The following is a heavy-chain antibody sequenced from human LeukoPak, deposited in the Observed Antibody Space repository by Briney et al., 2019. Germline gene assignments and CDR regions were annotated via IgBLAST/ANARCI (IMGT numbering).Heavy chain of an antibody. D-gene: IGHD5-18*01. V-gene: IGHV4-39*07. J-gene: IGHJ3*02. CDR2: IYYSGST. CDR3: ARPSGYSYGPHAFDI. Sequence: PSETLSLTCTVSGVSISSSSYYWGWIRHPPGKGLEWIGRIYYSGSTYYNPSLKSRVTISVDTSKNQFSLKLSSVTAADTAVYYCARPSGYSYGPHAFDIWGQGTMVTVSS. CDR1: GVSISSSSYY.